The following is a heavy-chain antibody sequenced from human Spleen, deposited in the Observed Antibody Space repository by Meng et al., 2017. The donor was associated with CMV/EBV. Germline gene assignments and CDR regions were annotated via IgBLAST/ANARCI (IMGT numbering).Heavy chain of an antibody. CDR1: GYTFTSYY. Sequence: ASVKVSCKASGYTFTSYYMHWVRQAPGQGLEWMGIINPSGGSTSYAQKFQGRVTMTRDTSTSTVYIELSSLRSEDTAVYYCARDPRLRDAFKEAFDYWGQGTLVTVSS. V-gene: IGHV1-46*01. J-gene: IGHJ4*02. CDR2: INPSGGST. D-gene: IGHD5-24*01. CDR3: ARDPRLRDAFKEAFDY.